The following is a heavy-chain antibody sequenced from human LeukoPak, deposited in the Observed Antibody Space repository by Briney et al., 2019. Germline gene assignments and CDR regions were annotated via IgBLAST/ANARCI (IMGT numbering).Heavy chain of an antibody. CDR1: GGSISSGSYY. V-gene: IGHV4-39*01. CDR2: FYYSGST. J-gene: IGHJ6*02. Sequence: SETLSLTCTVSGGSISSGSYYWGWIRQPPGKGLEWIGSFYYSGSTYYNPSLKSRVTISVDTSKNQFSLKLSSVTAADTAVYYCVSHPYSSYYYHMDVWGRGTTVTVSS. D-gene: IGHD5-18*01. CDR3: VSHPYSSYYYHMDV.